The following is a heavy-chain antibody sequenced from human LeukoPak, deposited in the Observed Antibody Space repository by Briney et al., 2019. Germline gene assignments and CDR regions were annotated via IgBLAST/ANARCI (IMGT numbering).Heavy chain of an antibody. CDR3: ARHGGTSGRSYRQDAFDI. CDR2: IYYSRST. J-gene: IGHJ3*02. CDR1: GGSISGDY. Sequence: SETLSLTCTVSGGSISGDYWSWIRQPPGMGLEWIGYIYYSRSTNYNPSLKSRVTISVDTSKNQFSLRLISVTAADTAVYYCARHGGTSGRSYRQDAFDIWGQGTMVTVSS. D-gene: IGHD3-10*01. V-gene: IGHV4-59*08.